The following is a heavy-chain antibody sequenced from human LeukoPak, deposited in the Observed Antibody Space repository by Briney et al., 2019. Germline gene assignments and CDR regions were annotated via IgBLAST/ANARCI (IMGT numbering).Heavy chain of an antibody. J-gene: IGHJ4*02. Sequence: GGSLRLSCAASGFTFSSYAMSWLRQAPGKGLEWVSAISGSGGSTYYADSVKGRFTISRDNSKNTLYLQMNSLRAEDTAVYYCAKDSSGWYGGYWGQGTLVTVSS. CDR3: AKDSSGWYGGY. D-gene: IGHD6-19*01. CDR2: ISGSGGST. V-gene: IGHV3-23*01. CDR1: GFTFSSYA.